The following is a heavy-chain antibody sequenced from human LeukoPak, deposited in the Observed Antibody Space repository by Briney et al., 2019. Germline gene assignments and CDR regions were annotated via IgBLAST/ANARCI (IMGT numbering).Heavy chain of an antibody. J-gene: IGHJ4*02. D-gene: IGHD6-13*01. CDR2: INPSGGRT. Sequence: ASVKVSCKASGYTFTSYGISWVRQAPGQGLEWMGIINPSGGRTSNAQKFQGRVTMTRDTSTSTAYMELRSLRSDDTAVYYCARVAAADYFDYWGQGTLVTVSS. V-gene: IGHV1-46*01. CDR1: GYTFTSYG. CDR3: ARVAAADYFDY.